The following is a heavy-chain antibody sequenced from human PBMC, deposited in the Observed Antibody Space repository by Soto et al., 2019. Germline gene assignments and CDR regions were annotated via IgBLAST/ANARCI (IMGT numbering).Heavy chain of an antibody. J-gene: IGHJ4*02. CDR2: ISSSGGST. Sequence: GGSLRLSCAASGFTFSNYAMNRVRQAPGKGLEWVSGISSSGGSTYYADSVKGRFTISRDNSKNTLYLQMNSLRGEDTALYYCAKAFCTGTSCYLLHYWGPGTLVTVSS. D-gene: IGHD2-2*01. CDR3: AKAFCTGTSCYLLHY. CDR1: GFTFSNYA. V-gene: IGHV3-23*01.